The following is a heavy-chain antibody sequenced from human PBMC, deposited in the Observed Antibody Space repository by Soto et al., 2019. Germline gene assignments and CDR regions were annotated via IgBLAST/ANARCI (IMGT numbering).Heavy chain of an antibody. CDR1: GFTFSSYA. Sequence: GGSLRLSCAASGFTFSSYAMHWVRQAPGKGLEWVAVISYDGSTKNYAASMKGRFTISRGNSKNTLYLQMNSLRAEDTAVYYCARDQQGGVVVAASPYFFDYWGQGTLVTVSS. D-gene: IGHD2-15*01. J-gene: IGHJ4*02. CDR2: ISYDGSTK. CDR3: ARDQQGGVVVAASPYFFDY. V-gene: IGHV3-30-3*01.